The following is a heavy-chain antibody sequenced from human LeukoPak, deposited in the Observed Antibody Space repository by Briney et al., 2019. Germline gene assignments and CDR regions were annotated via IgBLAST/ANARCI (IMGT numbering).Heavy chain of an antibody. Sequence: GRSLRLSCAASGFTFSSYGMHWVRQAPGKGLEWVAVIWYDGSNKYYADSVKGRFTISRDNSKNTLYLQMNSLRAEDTAVYYCANGYSYGHPVDYWGQGTLVTVSS. D-gene: IGHD5-18*01. CDR1: GFTFSSYG. V-gene: IGHV3-33*06. CDR2: IWYDGSNK. CDR3: ANGYSYGHPVDY. J-gene: IGHJ4*02.